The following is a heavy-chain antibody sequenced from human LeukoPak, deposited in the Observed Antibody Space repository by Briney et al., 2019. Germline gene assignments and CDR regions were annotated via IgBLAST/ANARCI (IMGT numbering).Heavy chain of an antibody. D-gene: IGHD3-10*01. J-gene: IGHJ4*02. CDR3: AKGRGSYYFDY. CDR2: IRYDGSNK. Sequence: GGSLRLSCAASGFTFSSYGMHWVRQAPGKGLEWVAFIRYDGSNKYYADSVKGRFTISRDNSKNTLYLQMNSLRAEDTAVYYCAKGRGSYYFDYWGQGTLVTVSS. CDR1: GFTFSSYG. V-gene: IGHV3-30*02.